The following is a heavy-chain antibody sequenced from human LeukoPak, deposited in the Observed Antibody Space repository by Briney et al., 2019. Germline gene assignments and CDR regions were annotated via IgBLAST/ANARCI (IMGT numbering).Heavy chain of an antibody. CDR2: IKQDGSEK. CDR3: RRLRGIEAALDY. CDR1: GFTFSGYW. V-gene: IGHV3-7*04. J-gene: IGHJ4*02. Sequence: GGSLRLSCAASGFTFSGYWMSWVRQPPGKGLEWVANIKQDGSEKYYVDSVKGRFTISRDNARNSLYQQMNSLTAEDTAVYYCRRLRGIEAALDYWGQGTLVTVSS. D-gene: IGHD6-13*01.